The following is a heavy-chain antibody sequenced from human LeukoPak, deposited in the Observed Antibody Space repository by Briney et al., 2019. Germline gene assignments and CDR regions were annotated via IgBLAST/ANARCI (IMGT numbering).Heavy chain of an antibody. CDR3: AKDYFSGN. CDR1: GFTFSSYT. V-gene: IGHV3-23*01. Sequence: PGGSLRLSCAASGFTFSSYTMSWVRQAPGKGLEWVSTLSGSGVNTYYADSVKGRFTISRDNSKNTLYLQMNSLRAEDTAVYYCAKDYFSGNWGQGTLVTVSS. D-gene: IGHD3-10*01. CDR2: LSGSGVNT. J-gene: IGHJ4*02.